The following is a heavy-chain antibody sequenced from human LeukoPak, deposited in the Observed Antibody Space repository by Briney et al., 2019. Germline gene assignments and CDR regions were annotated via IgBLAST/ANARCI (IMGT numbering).Heavy chain of an antibody. V-gene: IGHV4-59*08. CDR1: GGSISGYY. CDR2: IYYSGST. J-gene: IGHJ4*02. CDR3: AGPRSYFDY. Sequence: SETLSLTCTVSGGSISGYYWTWIRQPPGKGLEWIGYIYYSGSTNYNPSLKTRVTISVDMSKNQFSLKLSSVTAADTAVYYCAGPRSYFDYWGQGTLVTVSS.